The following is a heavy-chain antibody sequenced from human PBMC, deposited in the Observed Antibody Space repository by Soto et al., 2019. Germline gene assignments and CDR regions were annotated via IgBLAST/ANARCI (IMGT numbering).Heavy chain of an antibody. J-gene: IGHJ4*02. CDR3: AREYYFDY. V-gene: IGHV3-30-3*01. CDR2: ISYDGSNK. CDR1: GFTFSSYA. Sequence: GGSLRLSCAASGFTFSSYAMHWVRQAPGKGLEWVAVISYDGSNKYYADSVKGRFTISRDNSKNTLYLQMNSLRAEDTAVYYCAREYYFDYWGPGTLVTVFS.